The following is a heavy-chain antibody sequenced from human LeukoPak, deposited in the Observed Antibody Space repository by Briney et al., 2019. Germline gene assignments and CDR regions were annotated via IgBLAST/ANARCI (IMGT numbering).Heavy chain of an antibody. Sequence: GGSLRLSCAVSGFTFSSYWMHWVRQAPGKGLVWVSRINSDGSSITYADSVKGRFTISRDNAKNTLYLQMNSLKVEDTAVYYCARANYMDVWGKGTTVTVSS. CDR3: ARANYMDV. CDR1: GFTFSSYW. V-gene: IGHV3-74*01. J-gene: IGHJ6*03. CDR2: INSDGSSI.